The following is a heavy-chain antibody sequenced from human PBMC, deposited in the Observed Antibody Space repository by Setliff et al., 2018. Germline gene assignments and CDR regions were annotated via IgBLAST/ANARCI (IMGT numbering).Heavy chain of an antibody. CDR1: GGSFSGYY. CDR2: INHSGST. J-gene: IGHJ6*04. CDR3: ARVSMYSSSWYYYYYGMDV. V-gene: IGHV4-34*01. D-gene: IGHD6-13*01. Sequence: SETLSLTCAVYGGSFSGYYWSWIRQPPGKGLEWIGEINHSGSTNYNPSLKSRVTISVDTSKNQFSLKLSSVTAADTAVYYCARVSMYSSSWYYYYYGMDVWGKGTTVTVSS.